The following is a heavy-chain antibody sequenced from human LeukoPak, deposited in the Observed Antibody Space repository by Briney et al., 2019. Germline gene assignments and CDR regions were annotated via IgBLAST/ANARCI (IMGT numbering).Heavy chain of an antibody. V-gene: IGHV1-69*13. Sequence: GASVKVRCKASGGTFSSYAISWVRQAPGQGLEWMGGIIPIFGTANYAQKFQGRVTITADESTSTAYMELSSLRSEDTAVYYCARANSGYDSCMFYWGQGTLVTVSS. CDR2: IIPIFGTA. CDR1: GGTFSSYA. J-gene: IGHJ4*02. D-gene: IGHD5-12*01. CDR3: ARANSGYDSCMFY.